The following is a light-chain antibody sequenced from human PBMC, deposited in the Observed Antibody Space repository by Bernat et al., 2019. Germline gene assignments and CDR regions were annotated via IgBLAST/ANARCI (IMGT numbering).Light chain of an antibody. CDR2: GAS. J-gene: IGKJ1*01. CDR1: ESIGTNY. CDR3: QQYHTSLWT. V-gene: IGKV3-20*01. Sequence: EIVLTQSPGTLSLSPGERATLSCRASESIGTNYLAWYHQKPGQAPRLLIYGASSRATGIPDRFRGRGSGTDFTLTISRLEPEDFAVYYCQQYHTSLWTFGQGTKVEFK.